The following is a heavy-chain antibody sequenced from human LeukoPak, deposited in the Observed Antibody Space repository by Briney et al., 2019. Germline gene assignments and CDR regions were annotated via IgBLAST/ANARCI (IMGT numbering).Heavy chain of an antibody. V-gene: IGHV7-4-1*02. J-gene: IGHJ6*03. CDR3: ARSLRDSSGYYYYYYYYMDV. D-gene: IGHD3-22*01. CDR1: GYTFTSYA. Sequence: GASVKVSCKASGYTFTSYAMNWVRQAPGQGLEWMGWINTNTGNPTYAQGFTGRFVFSLDTSVSTAYLQISSLKAEDTAVYYCARSLRDSSGYYYYYYYYMDVWGKGTTVTVSS. CDR2: INTNTGNP.